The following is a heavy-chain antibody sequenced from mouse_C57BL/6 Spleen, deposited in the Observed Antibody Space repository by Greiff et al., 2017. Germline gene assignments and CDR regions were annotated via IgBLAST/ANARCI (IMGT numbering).Heavy chain of an antibody. CDR2: IDPSDSYT. Sequence: VQLQQPGAELVRPGTSVKLSCKASGYTFTSYWMHWVKQRPGQGLEWIGVIDPSDSYTNYNQKFKGKATLTVDTSSSTAYMQLSSLTSEDSAVYYCAGYDGYYGSDYWGQGTTLTVSS. CDR3: AGYDGYYGSDY. J-gene: IGHJ2*01. V-gene: IGHV1-59*01. D-gene: IGHD2-3*01. CDR1: GYTFTSYW.